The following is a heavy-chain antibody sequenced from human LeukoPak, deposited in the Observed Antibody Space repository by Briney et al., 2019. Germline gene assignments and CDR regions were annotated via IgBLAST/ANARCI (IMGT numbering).Heavy chain of an antibody. CDR1: GFTFSSYA. Sequence: GGSLRLSCAASGFTFSSYAMSWVRQAPGKGLEWVSAISGSGGSTYYADSVKGRFTISRDNSKNTLYLQMNSLRAEDTAVYYCAKEGSNYYDSSGYFSLTLFGWFDPWGQGTLSPSP. V-gene: IGHV3-23*01. CDR3: AKEGSNYYDSSGYFSLTLFGWFDP. D-gene: IGHD3-22*01. J-gene: IGHJ5*02. CDR2: ISGSGGST.